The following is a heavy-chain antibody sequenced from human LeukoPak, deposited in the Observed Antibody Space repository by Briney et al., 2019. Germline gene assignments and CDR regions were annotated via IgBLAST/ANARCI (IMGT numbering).Heavy chain of an antibody. J-gene: IGHJ4*02. CDR2: ISSSVTTI. D-gene: IGHD3-16*01. V-gene: IGHV3-48*03. CDR3: ARGKNYDYDY. CDR1: GFTFSSYE. Sequence: PGGSLRLSCAASGFTFSSYEMNWVRQAPGKGLEWISYISSSVTTIYYADSVKGRFTISRDNAKNSLYLQMNSLSAEDTAVYYCARGKNYDYDYWGQGALVTVSS.